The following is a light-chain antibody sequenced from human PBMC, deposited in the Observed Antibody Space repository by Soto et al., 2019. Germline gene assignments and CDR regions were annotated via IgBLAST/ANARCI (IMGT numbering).Light chain of an antibody. CDR3: QQYNNWPFS. J-gene: IGKJ5*01. CDR1: QGVTTN. CDR2: DVS. V-gene: IGKV3-15*01. Sequence: EIVMTQSPATLSVSPGERATLSCRAGQGVTTNFAWYQQKSGQSPRPLIYDVSTRATGVPARFSGTGSETDFTLTISGLQSDDSAVYFCQQYNNWPFSFGQGTRLEIK.